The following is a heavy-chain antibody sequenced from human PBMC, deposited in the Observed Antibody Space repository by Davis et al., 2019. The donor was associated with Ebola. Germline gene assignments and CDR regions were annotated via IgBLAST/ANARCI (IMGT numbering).Heavy chain of an antibody. CDR3: ARGGPEMATILSFSY. V-gene: IGHV4-4*07. CDR1: GGSISSYY. Sequence: SETLSLTCAVSGGSISSYYWSWIRQPAGKGLEWIGRIYTSGSTNYNPSLKSRVTMSVDTSKNHFSLKLRSVTAADTAVYYCARGGPEMATILSFSYWGRGTLVTVSS. D-gene: IGHD5-24*01. J-gene: IGHJ4*02. CDR2: IYTSGST.